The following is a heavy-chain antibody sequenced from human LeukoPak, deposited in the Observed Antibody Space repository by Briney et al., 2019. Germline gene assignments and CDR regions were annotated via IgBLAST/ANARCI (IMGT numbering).Heavy chain of an antibody. CDR3: ARDGKYDFWSDDYMDV. J-gene: IGHJ6*03. CDR1: GFTFSSYS. D-gene: IGHD3-3*01. V-gene: IGHV3-21*01. Sequence: GGSLRLSCAASGFTFSSYSMNWVRQAPGKGLEWVSSISSSSSYIYYADSVKGRFTISRDNAKNSLYLQMNSLRAEDTAVYYCARDGKYDFWSDDYMDVWGKGTTVTVSS. CDR2: ISSSSSYI.